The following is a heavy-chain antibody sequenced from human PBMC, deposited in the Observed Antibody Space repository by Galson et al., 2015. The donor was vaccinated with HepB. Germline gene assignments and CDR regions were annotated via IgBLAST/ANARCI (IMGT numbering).Heavy chain of an antibody. D-gene: IGHD3-3*01. V-gene: IGHV3-21*01. J-gene: IGHJ4*02. CDR1: GFAFSTYS. Sequence: SLRLSCAASGFAFSTYSMNWVRQAPGKGLEWVSSISNNSWNIYYADSVKGRFTISRDNAKNSLYLQMNSLRVEDTAVYYCTRDEKRLSFGVAARRGQGTLVTFSS. CDR2: ISNNSWNI. CDR3: TRDEKRLSFGVAAR.